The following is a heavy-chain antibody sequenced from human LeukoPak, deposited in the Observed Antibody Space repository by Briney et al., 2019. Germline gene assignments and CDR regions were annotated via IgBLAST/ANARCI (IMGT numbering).Heavy chain of an antibody. J-gene: IGHJ4*02. V-gene: IGHV3-23*01. D-gene: IGHD2-2*01. CDR1: GFTFSSYA. Sequence: PGGSLRLSCAASGFTFSSYAMSWVRQAPGKGLEWVSAISGSGGSTYYADSVKGRFTISRDNSKNTLYLQMNSPRAEDTAVYYCAKDLTAGYCGSTSCQYTPDYWGQGTLVTVSS. CDR3: AKDLTAGYCGSTSCQYTPDY. CDR2: ISGSGGST.